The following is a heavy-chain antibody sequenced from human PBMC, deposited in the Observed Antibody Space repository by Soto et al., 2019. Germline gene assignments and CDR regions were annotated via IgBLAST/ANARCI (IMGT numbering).Heavy chain of an antibody. CDR1: GFTFSSYA. D-gene: IGHD3-22*01. Sequence: PGGSLRLSCSASGFTFSSYAMHWVRQAPGKGLEYVSSISTNGGSTHYADSVKGRFTISRDNSKNTQYLQMSSLRADDTAVYYCAKDSSWYYDSSGYYSDFDYWGQGTLVTVSS. V-gene: IGHV3-64D*06. J-gene: IGHJ4*02. CDR2: ISTNGGST. CDR3: AKDSSWYYDSSGYYSDFDY.